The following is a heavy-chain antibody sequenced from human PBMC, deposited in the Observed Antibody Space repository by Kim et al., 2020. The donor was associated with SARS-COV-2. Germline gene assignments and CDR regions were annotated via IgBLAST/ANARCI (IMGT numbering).Heavy chain of an antibody. CDR2: IYYSGST. J-gene: IGHJ6*03. D-gene: IGHD3-22*01. CDR3: ARHVTMTFYYYYYMDV. CDR1: GGSISSSSYY. V-gene: IGHV4-39*01. Sequence: SETLSLTCTVSGGSISSSSYYWGWIRQPPGKGLEWIGSIYYSGSTYYNPSLKSRVTISVDTSKNQFSLKLSSVTAADTAVYYCARHVTMTFYYYYYMDVWGKGTTVTVSS.